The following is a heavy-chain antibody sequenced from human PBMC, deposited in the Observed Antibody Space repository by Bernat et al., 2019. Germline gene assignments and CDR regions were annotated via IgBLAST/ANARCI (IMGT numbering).Heavy chain of an antibody. D-gene: IGHD6-19*01. CDR3: VRYPGHVSGGFDC. CDR2: IKQDGSEK. V-gene: IGHV3-7*03. CDR1: GFTFSAYW. Sequence: QLVESGGGLVQPGGSLRLSCAASGFTFSAYWMTWVRQAPGKGLEWVANIKQDGSEKYYVDSVKGRFTISRDNAKKSLHLQLNSLRVEDTAVYYCVRYPGHVSGGFDCWGQGTLVTVSS. J-gene: IGHJ4*02.